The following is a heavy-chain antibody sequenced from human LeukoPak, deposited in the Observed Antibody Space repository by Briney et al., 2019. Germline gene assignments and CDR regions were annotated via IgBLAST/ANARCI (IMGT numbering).Heavy chain of an antibody. Sequence: ASVKVSCKASGYTFPTYGISWVRQAPGQGLEWMGWISAWTGHTNYAQNLQGRVTMTTDTSTGTAYMELRSLRAEDTAVYYCARERERGGGPYYPDYWGQGTLVTVSS. V-gene: IGHV1-18*01. CDR1: GYTFPTYG. CDR3: ARERERGGGPYYPDY. J-gene: IGHJ4*02. D-gene: IGHD3-22*01. CDR2: ISAWTGHT.